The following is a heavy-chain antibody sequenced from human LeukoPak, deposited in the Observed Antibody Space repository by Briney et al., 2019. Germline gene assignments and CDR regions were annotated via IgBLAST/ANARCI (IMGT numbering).Heavy chain of an antibody. CDR3: ARDRAESQWLVRYWFDP. J-gene: IGHJ5*02. D-gene: IGHD6-19*01. CDR2: INPYSGGT. V-gene: IGHV1-2*02. Sequence: ASVKVSCKASGYTFTDYYMHWVRQAPGQGLEWMGWINPYSGGTNYTQKFQGRVTMTRDTSISTAYMELSRLRSDDTAVYYCARDRAESQWLVRYWFDPWGQGTLVTVSS. CDR1: GYTFTDYY.